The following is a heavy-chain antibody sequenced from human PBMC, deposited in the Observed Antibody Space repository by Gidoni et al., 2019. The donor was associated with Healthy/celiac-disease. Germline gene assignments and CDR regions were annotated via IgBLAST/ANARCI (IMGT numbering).Heavy chain of an antibody. D-gene: IGHD6-13*01. CDR3: ARDRLSDSSSWPDY. CDR2: INPGGGRT. V-gene: IGHV1-46*01. Sequence: QVQLVQSGAEVKKPGASVKVSCKASGYTFTSHYRHWVRQAPGQGLEWMGIINPGGGRTSYEQKVQGRVTMTRDTSTSTVYMELSSLRSEDTAVYYCARDRLSDSSSWPDYWGQGTLVTVSS. J-gene: IGHJ4*02. CDR1: GYTFTSHY.